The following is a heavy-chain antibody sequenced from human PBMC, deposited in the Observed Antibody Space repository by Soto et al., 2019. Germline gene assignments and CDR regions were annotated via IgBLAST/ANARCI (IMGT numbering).Heavy chain of an antibody. CDR2: ISSTTNYI. J-gene: IGHJ4*02. CDR3: ARESEDLTSNFDY. D-gene: IGHD2-21*01. CDR1: GVTFTRYT. V-gene: IGHV3-21*06. Sequence: LRLSCAASGVTFTRYTMNWVRQAPGKGLEWVSSISSTTNYIYYGHSIKGRFTISKYNAKNSLYLDMNSLRAEATAAYYCARESEDLTSNFDYWGQGTLVTVSS.